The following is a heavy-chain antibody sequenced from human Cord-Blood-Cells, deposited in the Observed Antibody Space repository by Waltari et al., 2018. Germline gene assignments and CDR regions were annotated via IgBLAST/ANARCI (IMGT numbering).Heavy chain of an antibody. J-gene: IGHJ6*03. CDR2: IIPIFGTA. CDR3: ARCQTTRGPYYYYYYYYMDV. D-gene: IGHD3-22*01. V-gene: IGHV1-69*01. Sequence: QVQLVQSGAEVKKPGSSVKVSCKASGGTFSSYAISWVRQAPGQGLEWMGGIIPIFGTANYAQKFQGRVTITADESTSTAYMELSSLRSEDTAVYYCARCQTTRGPYYYYYYYYMDVWGKGTTVTVSS. CDR1: GGTFSSYA.